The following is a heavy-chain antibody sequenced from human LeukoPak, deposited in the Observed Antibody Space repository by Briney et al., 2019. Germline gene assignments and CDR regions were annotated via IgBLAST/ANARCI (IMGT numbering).Heavy chain of an antibody. D-gene: IGHD1-1*01. Sequence: QPGGSLRLSCAASGFTFSSYAMSWVRQAPGKGLEWVSAISGSGGSTYYADSVKGRFTISRDNSKNTLYLQMNSLRAEDTAVYYCAKNSRGGSTTTRINYYYYYMDVWGKGTTVTVSS. J-gene: IGHJ6*03. CDR3: AKNSRGGSTTTRINYYYYYMDV. V-gene: IGHV3-23*01. CDR1: GFTFSSYA. CDR2: ISGSGGST.